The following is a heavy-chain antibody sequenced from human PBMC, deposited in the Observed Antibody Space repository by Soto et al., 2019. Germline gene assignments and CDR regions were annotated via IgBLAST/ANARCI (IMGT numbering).Heavy chain of an antibody. Sequence: SETLSLTCTVSGGSMRNYSWTWIRQPPGKGLEWIGYIHYSGTTSFFPSYNPSLRSRVTISEDTSKNQFSLKLLSVTTADTAVYFCAAGEASSRNLAPYYLDFWGQGTLVTVSS. V-gene: IGHV4-59*01. CDR2: IHYSGTT. J-gene: IGHJ4*02. CDR3: AAGEASSRNLAPYYLDF. D-gene: IGHD6-13*01. CDR1: GGSMRNYS.